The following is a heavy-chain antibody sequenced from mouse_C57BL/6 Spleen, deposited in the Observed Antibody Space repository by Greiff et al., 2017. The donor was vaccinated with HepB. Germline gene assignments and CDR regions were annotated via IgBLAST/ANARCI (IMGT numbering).Heavy chain of an antibody. CDR2: IDPSDSYT. CDR3: AREDYYGSRFPFAY. D-gene: IGHD1-1*01. J-gene: IGHJ3*01. Sequence: QVQLQQSGAELVMPGASVKLSCKASGYTFTSYWMHWVKQRPGQGLEWIGEIDPSDSYTNYNQKFKGKSTLTVDKSSSTAYMQLSSLTSEDSAVYYCAREDYYGSRFPFAYWGQGTLVTVSA. V-gene: IGHV1-69*01. CDR1: GYTFTSYW.